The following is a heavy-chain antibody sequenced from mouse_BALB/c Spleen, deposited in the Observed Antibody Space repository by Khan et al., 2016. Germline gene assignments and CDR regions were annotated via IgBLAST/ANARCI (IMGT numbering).Heavy chain of an antibody. Sequence: QVQLQQSGAELAKPGASVKMSCKASGYTFTSYWMHWVKQRPGQGLEWIGYINPSTGYTEYNQKFKDKATLTADKSSSTAYMQLSSLTSEDSADYCCSSCYGSSYYAMDYWGRRTSVTVSS. CDR2: INPSTGYT. D-gene: IGHD1-1*01. CDR3: SSCYGSSYYAMDY. CDR1: GYTFTSYW. J-gene: IGHJ4*01. V-gene: IGHV1-7*01.